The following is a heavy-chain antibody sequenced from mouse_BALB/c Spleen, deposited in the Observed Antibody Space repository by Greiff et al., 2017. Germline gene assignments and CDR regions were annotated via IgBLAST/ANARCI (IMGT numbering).Heavy chain of an antibody. J-gene: IGHJ4*01. CDR1: GFTFSDYG. D-gene: IGHD1-1*01. CDR2: ISNLAYSI. Sequence: EVQVVESGGGLVQPGGSRKLSCAASGFTFSDYGMAWVRQAPGKGPEWVAFISNLAYSIYYADTVTGRFTISRENAKNTLYLQMTSLRSEDTAMYYCARSYYGRSMDYWGQGTSVTVSS. CDR3: ARSYYGRSMDY. V-gene: IGHV5-15*01.